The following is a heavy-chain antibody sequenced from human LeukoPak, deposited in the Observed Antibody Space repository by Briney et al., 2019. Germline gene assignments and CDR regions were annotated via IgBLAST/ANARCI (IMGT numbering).Heavy chain of an antibody. CDR2: MNPNSGNT. CDR1: GYTFTSYD. J-gene: IGHJ3*02. Sequence: ASVKVSCKASGYTFTSYDINWVRQATGQGLEWMGWMNPNSGNTGYAQKFQGRVTITRNTSISTAYMELSRLRSDDTAVYYCAREYYYGSGSYYPHRPGRQAFDIWGQGTMVTVSS. CDR3: AREYYYGSGSYYPHRPGRQAFDI. D-gene: IGHD3-10*01. V-gene: IGHV1-8*03.